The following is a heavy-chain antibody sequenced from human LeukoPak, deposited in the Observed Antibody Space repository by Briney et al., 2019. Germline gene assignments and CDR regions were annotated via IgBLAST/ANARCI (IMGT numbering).Heavy chain of an antibody. D-gene: IGHD3-10*01. CDR3: ARGGVRYYYYGMDV. Sequence: SETLSLTCTVSGGSISSYYWSWIRQPAGKGLEWIGRIYTSGSTNYNPSLKSRVTMSVDTSKSQFSLKLSSVTAADTAVYYCARGGVRYYYYGMDVWGQGTTVTVSS. CDR1: GGSISSYY. V-gene: IGHV4-4*07. CDR2: IYTSGST. J-gene: IGHJ6*02.